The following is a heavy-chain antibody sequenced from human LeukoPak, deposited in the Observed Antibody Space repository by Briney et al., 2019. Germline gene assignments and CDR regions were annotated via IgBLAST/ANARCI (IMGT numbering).Heavy chain of an antibody. Sequence: GASVKVSSKASGYTFTGYYMHWVRQAPGQGLEWMGWINPNSGGTNYAQKFQGRVTMTRDTSISTAYMELSRLRSDDTAVYYCARGIRFLEWLSPMDVWGKGTTVTVSS. CDR2: INPNSGGT. V-gene: IGHV1-2*02. CDR1: GYTFTGYY. CDR3: ARGIRFLEWLSPMDV. J-gene: IGHJ6*03. D-gene: IGHD3-3*01.